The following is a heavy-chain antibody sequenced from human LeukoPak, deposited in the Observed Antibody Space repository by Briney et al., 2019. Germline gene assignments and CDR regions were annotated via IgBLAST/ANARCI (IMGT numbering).Heavy chain of an antibody. CDR3: ARGGVQLWFAHFDY. J-gene: IGHJ4*02. CDR1: GGTFSSYA. CDR2: IIPIFGTA. Sequence: GASVKVSCKASGGTFSSYAISWVRQAPGQGLEWMGGIIPIFGTANYAQKLQGRVTITTDESTSTAYMELSSLRSEDTAVYYCARGGVQLWFAHFDYWGQGTLVTVSS. V-gene: IGHV1-69*05. D-gene: IGHD5-18*01.